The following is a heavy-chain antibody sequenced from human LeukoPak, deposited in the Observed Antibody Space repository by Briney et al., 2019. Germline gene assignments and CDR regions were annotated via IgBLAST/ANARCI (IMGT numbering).Heavy chain of an antibody. CDR3: ARPRPYYGSGSYDAFDI. Sequence: GESLKISCTGSGYSFTSYWIGWVRQMRGKGLEWMGIIYPGDSDTRYSPSFQGQVTISADKSISTAYLQWSSLKASDTAMYYCARPRPYYGSGSYDAFDIWGQGTMVTVSS. CDR1: GYSFTSYW. J-gene: IGHJ3*02. CDR2: IYPGDSDT. V-gene: IGHV5-51*01. D-gene: IGHD3-10*01.